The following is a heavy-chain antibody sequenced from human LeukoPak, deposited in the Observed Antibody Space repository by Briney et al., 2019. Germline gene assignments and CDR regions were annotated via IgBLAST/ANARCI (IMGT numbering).Heavy chain of an antibody. CDR1: GFTFNNYG. D-gene: IGHD1-26*01. CDR2: IRSDGNNK. V-gene: IGHV3-33*01. CDR3: AREYSGSYYVAAFDV. J-gene: IGHJ3*01. Sequence: GGSLRLSCAASGFTFNNYGMHWVRQAPGKGLEWVAVIRSDGNNKHYVDSVKGRFTVSRDKSKNTLYLQMNSLRAEDTAVYYCAREYSGSYYVAAFDVWGQGTLVTVSS.